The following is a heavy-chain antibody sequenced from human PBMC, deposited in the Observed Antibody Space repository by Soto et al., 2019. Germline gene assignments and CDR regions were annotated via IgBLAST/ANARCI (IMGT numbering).Heavy chain of an antibody. V-gene: IGHV4-31*03. CDR1: GGSINSGGYC. J-gene: IGHJ4*02. Sequence: QVQLQESGPGLVKPSQTLSLTCTVSGGSINSGGYCWSWIRQHPGKGLDWIGCISYGGSTSYNPSMKSRVNISVDKSKNQFSLKLTSVTAADTAVYSCSRGILVWGQGALITVSS. CDR3: SRGILV. CDR2: ISYGGST. D-gene: IGHD5-18*01.